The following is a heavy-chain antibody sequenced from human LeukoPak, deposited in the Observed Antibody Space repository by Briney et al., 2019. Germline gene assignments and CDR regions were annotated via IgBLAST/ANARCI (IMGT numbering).Heavy chain of an antibody. Sequence: GGSLRLSCAASGLTFSSYWMSWVRQAPGTGPEWLVNIKQDGSEKYYVGSVKGRFTISRDNAKNSLYLQMNSLRAEDTAVYYCARGRMLSEWLLGLERIGYYFDYWGQGTLVTVSS. D-gene: IGHD3-3*01. V-gene: IGHV3-7*01. CDR1: GLTFSSYW. CDR3: ARGRMLSEWLLGLERIGYYFDY. J-gene: IGHJ4*02. CDR2: IKQDGSEK.